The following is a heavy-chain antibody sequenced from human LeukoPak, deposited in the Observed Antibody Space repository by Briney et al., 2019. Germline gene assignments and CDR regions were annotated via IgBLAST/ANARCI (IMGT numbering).Heavy chain of an antibody. J-gene: IGHJ6*03. CDR1: GGSISSYY. V-gene: IGHV4-4*09. CDR2: IYTSGST. Sequence: PSKTLSLTCTVSGGSISSYYWSWIRQPPGKGLEWIGYIYTSGSTNYNPSLKSRVTISVDTSKNQFSLKLSSVTAADTAVYYCARTIAHYYYYYMDVWGKGTTVTVSS. CDR3: ARTIAHYYYYYMDV. D-gene: IGHD3-10*01.